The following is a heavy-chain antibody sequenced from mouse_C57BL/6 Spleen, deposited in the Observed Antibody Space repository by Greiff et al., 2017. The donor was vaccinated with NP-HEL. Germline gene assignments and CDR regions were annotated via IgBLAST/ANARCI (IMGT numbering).Heavy chain of an antibody. J-gene: IGHJ2*01. V-gene: IGHV1-69*01. Sequence: QVQLQQPGAELVMPGASVKLSCKASGYTFTSYWMHWVKQRPGQGLEWIGEIDPSDSYTNYNQKFKGKSTLTVDKSSSTAYMQLSSLTSEDSAVYYCARRRDYGSYFDYWGQGTTLTVSS. CDR3: ARRRDYGSYFDY. CDR2: IDPSDSYT. D-gene: IGHD1-1*01. CDR1: GYTFTSYW.